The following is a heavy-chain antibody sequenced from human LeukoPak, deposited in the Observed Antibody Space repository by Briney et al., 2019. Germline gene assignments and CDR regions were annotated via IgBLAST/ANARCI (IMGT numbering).Heavy chain of an antibody. CDR3: ASSGFFAY. D-gene: IGHD6-25*01. CDR1: GGSFSGYY. V-gene: IGHV4-34*01. CDR2: INHSGST. J-gene: IGHJ4*02. Sequence: SETLSHTCAVYGGSFSGYYWSWIRQPPGKGLEWIGEINHSGSTNYNPSLKSRVTISVDTSKNQFSLKLSSVTAADTAVYYCASSGFFAYWGQGTLVTVSS.